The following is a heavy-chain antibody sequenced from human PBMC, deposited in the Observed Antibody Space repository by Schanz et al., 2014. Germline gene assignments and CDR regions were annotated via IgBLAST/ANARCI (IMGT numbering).Heavy chain of an antibody. CDR2: IGVDGTTT. D-gene: IGHD3-10*01. CDR3: ARIGGSVFDY. Sequence: VHLLESGGGLVEPGGSLRLSCAASGFAFSSYGMNWLRQAPGKGLEWVSVIGVDGTTTYYADSVKGRFTISRDNSKNTLYLQMNSLRPEDTAVYYCARIGGSVFDYWAQGTLVTVSS. J-gene: IGHJ4*02. V-gene: IGHV3-23*01. CDR1: GFAFSSYG.